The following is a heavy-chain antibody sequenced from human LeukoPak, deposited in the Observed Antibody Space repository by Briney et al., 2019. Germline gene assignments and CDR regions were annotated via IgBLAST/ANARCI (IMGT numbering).Heavy chain of an antibody. Sequence: SQTLSLTCTVSGGSISSGDYYWSWIRQPPGKDLEWIGYIYYSGSTYYNPSLKSRVTISVYTSKNQFSLKLSSVTAADTAVYYCARGKREGYYGSGSYYKKSWFDPWGQGTLVTVSS. V-gene: IGHV4-30-4*01. CDR2: IYYSGST. CDR1: GGSISSGDYY. CDR3: ARGKREGYYGSGSYYKKSWFDP. J-gene: IGHJ5*02. D-gene: IGHD3-10*01.